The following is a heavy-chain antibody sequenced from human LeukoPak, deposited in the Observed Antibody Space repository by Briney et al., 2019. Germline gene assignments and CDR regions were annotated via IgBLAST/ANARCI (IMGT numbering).Heavy chain of an antibody. Sequence: GGSLRLSCAASGFTFSSYSMNWVRQAPGKGLEWVSSISSSSSYIYYADSVKGRFTISRDSAKNSLYLQMNSLRAEDTAVYYCARARGQMATNCCGIDYWGQGTLVTVSS. J-gene: IGHJ4*02. D-gene: IGHD5-24*01. CDR1: GFTFSSYS. CDR2: ISSSSSYI. CDR3: ARARGQMATNCCGIDY. V-gene: IGHV3-21*01.